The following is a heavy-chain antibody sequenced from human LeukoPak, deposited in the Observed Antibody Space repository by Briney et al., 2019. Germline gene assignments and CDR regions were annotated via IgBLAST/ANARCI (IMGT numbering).Heavy chain of an antibody. CDR2: ISSSSSYI. Sequence: PGGSLRLSCAASGFTFSSYSMNWVHQAPGKGLEWVSSISSSSSYIYYADSVKGRFTISRDNAKNSLYLQMNRLKAEDTAVYYCAREVDDYGDHGEGYWGQGTLVTVSS. V-gene: IGHV3-21*01. J-gene: IGHJ4*02. CDR1: GFTFSSYS. D-gene: IGHD4-17*01. CDR3: AREVDDYGDHGEGY.